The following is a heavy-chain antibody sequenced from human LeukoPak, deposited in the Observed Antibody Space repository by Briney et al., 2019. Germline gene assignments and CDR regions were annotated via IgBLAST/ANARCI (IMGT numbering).Heavy chain of an antibody. Sequence: GGSLRLSCAASGFTFSSYGMHWVRQAPGKGLEWVAFIRYDGSKKYYADSVKGRFTISRDNSKNTLYLQMNSLRAEDTAVYYCATWNGYSGYDRDDYWGQGTLVTVSS. V-gene: IGHV3-30*02. CDR3: ATWNGYSGYDRDDY. J-gene: IGHJ4*02. CDR2: IRYDGSKK. CDR1: GFTFSSYG. D-gene: IGHD5-12*01.